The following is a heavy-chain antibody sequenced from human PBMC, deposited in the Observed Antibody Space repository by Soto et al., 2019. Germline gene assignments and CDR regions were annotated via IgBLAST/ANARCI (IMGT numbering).Heavy chain of an antibody. Sequence: SVKVSCKASGGTFSSYSISWVLQAPGQGLEWMGGIIPIFGTANYAQKFQGRVTITADESTSTAYMELSSLRSEDTAVYYCARVAVGYCGGDCYSLGYYYYGMDVWGQGTTVTVSS. D-gene: IGHD2-21*02. CDR2: IIPIFGTA. J-gene: IGHJ6*02. V-gene: IGHV1-69*13. CDR3: ARVAVGYCGGDCYSLGYYYYGMDV. CDR1: GGTFSSYS.